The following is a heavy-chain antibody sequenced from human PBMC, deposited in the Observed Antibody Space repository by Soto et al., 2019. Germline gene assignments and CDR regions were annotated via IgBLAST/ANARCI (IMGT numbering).Heavy chain of an antibody. CDR3: AKVTPIDYYDSSGYYPPNFDY. CDR1: GFTFSSYA. D-gene: IGHD3-22*01. CDR2: ISGSGGST. J-gene: IGHJ4*02. V-gene: IGHV3-23*01. Sequence: PGGSLRLSCAASGFTFSSYAMSWVRQAPGKGLEWVSAISGSGGSTYYADSVKGRFTISRDNSKNTLYLQMNSLRAEDTAVYYCAKVTPIDYYDSSGYYPPNFDYWGQGTLVTVSS.